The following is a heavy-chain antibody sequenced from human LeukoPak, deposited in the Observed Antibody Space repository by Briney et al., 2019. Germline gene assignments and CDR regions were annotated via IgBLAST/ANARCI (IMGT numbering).Heavy chain of an antibody. Sequence: SVKVSCKASGGTFSSYAISWVRQAPGQGLEWMGRIIPILGIANYAQKFQGRVTITADKSTSTAYMELSSLRSEDTAVYYCARAIVVEYYYYGMDVWGQGTTVTVSS. D-gene: IGHD3-22*01. CDR1: GGTFSSYA. CDR2: IIPILGIA. V-gene: IGHV1-69*04. J-gene: IGHJ6*02. CDR3: ARAIVVEYYYYGMDV.